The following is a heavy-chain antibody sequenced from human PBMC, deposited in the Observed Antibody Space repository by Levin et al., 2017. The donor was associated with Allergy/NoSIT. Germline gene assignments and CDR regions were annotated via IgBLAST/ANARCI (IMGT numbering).Heavy chain of an antibody. CDR3: ARVPY. J-gene: IGHJ4*02. CDR1: GFSVSSYN. Sequence: QPSETLSLTCAASGFSVSSYNMNWVRQAPGKGLEWVSVIYRDGSTKNVDSVKGRFTISRDNSKNTLDLQMNSLRAEDTAVYYCARVPYWGQGTLVTVSS. CDR2: IYRDGST. V-gene: IGHV3-66*01.